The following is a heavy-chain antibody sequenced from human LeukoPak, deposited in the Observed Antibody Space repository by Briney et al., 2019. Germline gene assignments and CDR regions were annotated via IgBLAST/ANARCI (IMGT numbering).Heavy chain of an antibody. CDR2: INPNSGGT. V-gene: IGHV1-2*02. CDR3: ATEASGLNWFDP. Sequence: ASVKASCKASGYXFIDYYMHWVRQAPGQGLKWMGWINPNSGGTNYAQKFQGRVTMTRDTSITTTYMELSRLTSDDSAVYFCATEASGLNWFDPWGQGTLVTVSS. D-gene: IGHD3-3*01. CDR1: GYXFIDYY. J-gene: IGHJ5*02.